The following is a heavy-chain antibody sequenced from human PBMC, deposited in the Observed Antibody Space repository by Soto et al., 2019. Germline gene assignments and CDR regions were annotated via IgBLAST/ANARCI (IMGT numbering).Heavy chain of an antibody. V-gene: IGHV5-10-1*01. D-gene: IGHD2-2*01. CDR1: GYSFTSYW. CDR2: IDPSDSCT. CDR3: ARHHCSSASSYSGVGMDV. J-gene: IGHJ6*02. Sequence: GESLKISCKGSGYSFTSYWISWVRQMPGKGLEWMGRIDPSDSCTNYSPSFQGHVTISADKSISTAYLQWSSLKASDTAMHYCARHHCSSASSYSGVGMDVWDQGTTVSVPS.